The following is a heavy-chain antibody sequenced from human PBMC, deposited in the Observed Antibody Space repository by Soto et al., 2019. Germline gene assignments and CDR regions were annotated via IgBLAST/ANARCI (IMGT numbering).Heavy chain of an antibody. Sequence: GGSLRLSCAASGFTFSSYGMHWVRQAPGKGLEWVAVISYDGRSKYYADSVKGRFTISRDNSKNTLYLQMNSLRAVDTAVYYCEIPQIPSRQGYFDFWAQGTLVTVSS. D-gene: IGHD6-6*01. CDR2: ISYDGRSK. J-gene: IGHJ4*02. CDR1: GFTFSSYG. V-gene: IGHV3-30*03. CDR3: EIPQIPSRQGYFDF.